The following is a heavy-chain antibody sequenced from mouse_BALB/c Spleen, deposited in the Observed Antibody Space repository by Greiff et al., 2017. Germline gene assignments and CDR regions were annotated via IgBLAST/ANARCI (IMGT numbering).Heavy chain of an antibody. CDR1: GYTFTTYP. CDR3: ARLDYYGSKGFDV. V-gene: IGHV1-47*01. D-gene: IGHD1-1*01. Sequence: VQPEESGPELVKPGASVKMSCKAFGYTFTTYPIEWMKQNHGKSLEWIGNFHPYNDDTKYNEKFKGKAKLTVEKSSSTVYLELSRLTANDAAVYYCARLDYYGSKGFDVWGAGTTVTVSS. CDR2: FHPYNDDT. J-gene: IGHJ1*01.